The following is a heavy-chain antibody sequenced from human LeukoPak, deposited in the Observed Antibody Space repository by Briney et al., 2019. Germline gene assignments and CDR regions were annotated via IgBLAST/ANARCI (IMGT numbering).Heavy chain of an antibody. CDR3: ARHSEAGTGFVY. D-gene: IGHD6-19*01. V-gene: IGHV4-59*08. Sequence: PSETLSLTCTVSGSSTSSYYWSWIRQPPGKGLEWIGYIYYSGSTNYNPSLKSRLTISIDTSKNQFSLKLSSVTAADTAVYYCARHSEAGTGFVYWGQGTLVTVSS. CDR1: GSSTSSYY. CDR2: IYYSGST. J-gene: IGHJ4*02.